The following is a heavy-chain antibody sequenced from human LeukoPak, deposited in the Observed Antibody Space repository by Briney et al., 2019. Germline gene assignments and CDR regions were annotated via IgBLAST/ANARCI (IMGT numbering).Heavy chain of an antibody. Sequence: GASVTVSYKASGYTFTGYYMHWVRQAPGQGLEWMGWINPNSGGTNYAQKFQGRVTMTRDTSITTAYMELSRLRSDDTAVYYCARSPAYGDYGSAFDIWGQGTMVTVSS. D-gene: IGHD4-17*01. CDR3: ARSPAYGDYGSAFDI. CDR1: GYTFTGYY. J-gene: IGHJ3*02. CDR2: INPNSGGT. V-gene: IGHV1-2*02.